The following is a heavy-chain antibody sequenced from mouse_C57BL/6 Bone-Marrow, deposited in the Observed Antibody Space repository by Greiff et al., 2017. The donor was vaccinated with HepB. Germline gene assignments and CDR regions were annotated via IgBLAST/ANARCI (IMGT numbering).Heavy chain of an antibody. Sequence: VQLQQSGPELVKPGASVKISCKASGYTFTDYYMNWVKQSHGKSLEWIGDINPNNGGTSYNQKFKGKATLTVDKSSSTAYMELRSLTSEDSAVYYCARFNYSNPLYYFDYWGQGTTLTVSS. D-gene: IGHD2-5*01. CDR2: INPNNGGT. J-gene: IGHJ2*01. CDR1: GYTFTDYY. CDR3: ARFNYSNPLYYFDY. V-gene: IGHV1-26*01.